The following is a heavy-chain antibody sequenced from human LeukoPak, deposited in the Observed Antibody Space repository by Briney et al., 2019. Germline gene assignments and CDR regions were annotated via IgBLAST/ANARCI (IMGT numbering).Heavy chain of an antibody. V-gene: IGHV3-21*01. D-gene: IGHD1-1*01. Sequence: PAGSLRLSCAASGFTFSSYTMHWIRQAPGKGLEWVSSISGSNSYIFYADSVKGRLTVSRDNAKDSLYLQMNSLRAEDTAVYYCARALTTLTYEGYWGQGTLVTVSS. CDR1: GFTFSSYT. CDR2: ISGSNSYI. J-gene: IGHJ4*02. CDR3: ARALTTLTYEGY.